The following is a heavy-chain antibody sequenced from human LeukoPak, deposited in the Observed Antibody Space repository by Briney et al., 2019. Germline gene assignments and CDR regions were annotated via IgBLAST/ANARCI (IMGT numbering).Heavy chain of an antibody. D-gene: IGHD6-19*01. J-gene: IGHJ4*02. CDR2: IYSGGST. CDR1: GFTVSSNY. CDR3: ARERSSGWVDYFDY. Sequence: PGRSLRLSCAASGFTVSSNYMSWVRQAPGKGLEWVSVIYSGGSTYYADSVKGRFTISRDNSKNTLYLQMNSLRAEDTAVYYCARERSSGWVDYFDYWGQGTLVTVSS. V-gene: IGHV3-53*01.